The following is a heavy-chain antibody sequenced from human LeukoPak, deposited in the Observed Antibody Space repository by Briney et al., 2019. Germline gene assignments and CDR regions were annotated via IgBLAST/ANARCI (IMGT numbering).Heavy chain of an antibody. D-gene: IGHD6-6*01. CDR3: ARTQGSIAARYFDY. CDR2: ISSSGSNI. J-gene: IGHJ4*02. CDR1: GFTFSDYY. V-gene: IGHV3-11*01. Sequence: GGSLRLSCAASGFTFSDYYMSWIRQAPGKGLEWVSYISSSGSNIYYADSVKGRFTISRDNAKNSLYLQMNSLRAEDTAVYYCARTQGSIAARYFDYWGQGTLVTVSS.